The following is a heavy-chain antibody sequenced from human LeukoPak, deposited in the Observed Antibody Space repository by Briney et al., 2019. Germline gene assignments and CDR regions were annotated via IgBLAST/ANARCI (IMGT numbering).Heavy chain of an antibody. J-gene: IGHJ4*02. CDR1: AGSFSGYY. V-gene: IGHV4-34*01. D-gene: IGHD3-9*01. CDR2: IKHSVTT. CDR3: ASGRQFRYFDWKGYFDY. Sequence: KRSQTLSLTCAVYAGSFSGYYCSWISQPPRNGLEWIGEIKHSVTTNYHPSLKSGVTTSVDTPKNQFSLKLSSVTPADTAVYYCASGRQFRYFDWKGYFDYWGQGTLVTVSS.